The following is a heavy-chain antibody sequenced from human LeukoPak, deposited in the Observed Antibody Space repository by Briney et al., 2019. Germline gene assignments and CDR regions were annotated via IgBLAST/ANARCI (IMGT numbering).Heavy chain of an antibody. CDR3: ARGRFVLDYYRFDY. CDR2: FNPSGGGT. D-gene: IGHD3-22*01. Sequence: GASVKVSCKASGYTFTSYYMHWVRQAPGQGLEWMGMFNPSGGGTTYAQKFQGRVTMTRDTSTSTVYMELSSLRSEDKAVYYCARGRFVLDYYRFDYWGQGTLVTVSS. V-gene: IGHV1-46*01. CDR1: GYTFTSYY. J-gene: IGHJ4*02.